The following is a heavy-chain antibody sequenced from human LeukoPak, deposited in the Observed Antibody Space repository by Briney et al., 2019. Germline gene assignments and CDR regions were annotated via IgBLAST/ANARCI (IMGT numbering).Heavy chain of an antibody. Sequence: GGSLRLSCAASGFTLSDYYMGWIRQAPGKGLEWVAVISYDGSNKYYADSVKGRFTISRDNSKNTLYLQMNSLRAEDTAVYYCARDQAVPAAIWGQGTLVTVSS. CDR1: GFTLSDYY. D-gene: IGHD2-2*01. CDR2: ISYDGSNK. V-gene: IGHV3-30-3*01. J-gene: IGHJ4*02. CDR3: ARDQAVPAAI.